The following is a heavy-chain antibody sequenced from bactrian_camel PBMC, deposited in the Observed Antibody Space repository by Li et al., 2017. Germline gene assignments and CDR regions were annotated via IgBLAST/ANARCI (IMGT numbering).Heavy chain of an antibody. CDR3: AAAPLLGYCTGDLRRVYEYKH. D-gene: IGHD5*01. CDR2: IRSGGNTK. Sequence: HVQLVESGGGSVQAGGSLRLSCVASGDTHNMYLMGWFRQAPGRNREGVAGIRSGGNTKYYADSVKGRFTITRDKAKDLVYLQMNGLQPEDTGIYYCAAAPLLGYCTGDLRRVYEYKHWGQGTQVTVS. CDR1: GDTHNMYL. J-gene: IGHJ4*01. V-gene: IGHV3S53*01.